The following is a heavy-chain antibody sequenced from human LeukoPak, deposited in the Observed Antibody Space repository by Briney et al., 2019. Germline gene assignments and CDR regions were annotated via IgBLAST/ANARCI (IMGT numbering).Heavy chain of an antibody. CDR2: FDPEDGET. Sequence: APVKVSCKVSGYTLTELSMHWVRQAPGKGLEWMGGFDPEDGETIYAQKFQGRVTMTEDTSTDTAYMELSSLRSEDTAVYYCATVPIRITMIDQGIWGQGTMVTVSS. J-gene: IGHJ3*02. CDR1: GYTLTELS. D-gene: IGHD3-22*01. V-gene: IGHV1-24*01. CDR3: ATVPIRITMIDQGI.